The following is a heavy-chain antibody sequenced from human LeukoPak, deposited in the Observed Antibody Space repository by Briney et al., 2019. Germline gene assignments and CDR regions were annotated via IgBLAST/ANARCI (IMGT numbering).Heavy chain of an antibody. J-gene: IGHJ5*02. CDR2: INPNSGGT. CDR1: GYTFTGYY. D-gene: IGHD6-13*01. V-gene: IGHV1-2*02. Sequence: GASVKVSCKDSGYTFTGYYMHWVRQAPGQGLEWMGWINPNSGGTNYAQKFQGRVTMTRDTSISTAYMELSRLRSDDTAVYYCARVRLYSSSFNWFDPWGQGTLVTVSS. CDR3: ARVRLYSSSFNWFDP.